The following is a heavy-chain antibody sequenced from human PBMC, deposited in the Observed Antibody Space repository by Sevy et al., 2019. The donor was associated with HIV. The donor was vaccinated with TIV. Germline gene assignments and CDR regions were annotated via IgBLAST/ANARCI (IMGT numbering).Heavy chain of an antibody. CDR3: ARCRSPYGDYATGSFDY. Sequence: SETLSLTCTVSGGSVSTDSYYWSWIRQPPGKGLEWIGYLFYSGSTNYNPSLKSRVTKSLDTSKNQFSLKLISVTAADTAVYYCARCRSPYGDYATGSFDYWGQGALVTVSS. CDR1: GGSVSTDSYY. J-gene: IGHJ4*02. D-gene: IGHD4-17*01. CDR2: LFYSGST. V-gene: IGHV4-61*01.